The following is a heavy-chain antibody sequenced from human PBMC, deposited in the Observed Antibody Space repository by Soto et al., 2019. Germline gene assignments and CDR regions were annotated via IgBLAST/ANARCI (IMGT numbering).Heavy chain of an antibody. CDR3: VRGGHGSGSYLGSS. J-gene: IGHJ5*02. CDR2: VRQDGGAQ. D-gene: IGHD3-10*01. CDR1: GFTFTTYW. Sequence: LRLSCVASGFTFTTYWMSWVRQAPGKGLQWVANVRQDGGAQYYVDSVKGRFTISRDNAKNSVYLQMDSLRVEDTAVYYCVRGGHGSGSYLGSSWGQGILVTVSS. V-gene: IGHV3-7*03.